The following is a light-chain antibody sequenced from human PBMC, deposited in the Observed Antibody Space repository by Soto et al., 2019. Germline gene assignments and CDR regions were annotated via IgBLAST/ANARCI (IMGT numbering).Light chain of an antibody. CDR2: EGS. CDR3: CSYASSSTYV. V-gene: IGLV2-23*01. CDR1: SSDVGNYNL. J-gene: IGLJ1*01. Sequence: QSALTQPASVSGSPGRSITISCTGTSSDVGNYNLVSWYQHDPGKAPKLLIYEGSKRPSGVSDRFSGSKSGNTASLTISGLQAEDEADYYCCSYASSSTYVFGTGTKVTVL.